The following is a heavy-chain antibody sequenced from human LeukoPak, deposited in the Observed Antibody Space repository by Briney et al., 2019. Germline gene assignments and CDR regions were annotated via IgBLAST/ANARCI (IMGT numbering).Heavy chain of an antibody. CDR2: IYSGGST. CDR3: ARATQPHDYGEPDPFDY. Sequence: GGSLRLSCAASGFTVSSNYMSWVRQAPGKGLEWVSVIYSGGSTYYADSVKGRFTISRDNSKNTLYLQMNSLRVEDTAVYYCARATQPHDYGEPDPFDYWGQGTLVTVSS. J-gene: IGHJ4*02. CDR1: GFTVSSNY. D-gene: IGHD4-17*01. V-gene: IGHV3-53*01.